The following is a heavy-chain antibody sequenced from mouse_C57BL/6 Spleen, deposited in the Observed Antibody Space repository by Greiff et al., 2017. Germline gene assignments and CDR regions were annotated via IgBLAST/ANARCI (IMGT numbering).Heavy chain of an antibody. CDR2: IDPNSGGT. CDR1: GYTFTSYW. D-gene: IGHD1-1*01. Sequence: VQLQQPGAELVKPGASVKLSCKASGYTFTSYWMHWVKQRPGRGLEWIGRIDPNSGGTKYNEKFKDEATLTVDKPSSTAYMQLSSLTSEDSAVYYCARAITTVVADYAMDYWGQGTSVTVSS. V-gene: IGHV1-72*01. J-gene: IGHJ4*01. CDR3: ARAITTVVADYAMDY.